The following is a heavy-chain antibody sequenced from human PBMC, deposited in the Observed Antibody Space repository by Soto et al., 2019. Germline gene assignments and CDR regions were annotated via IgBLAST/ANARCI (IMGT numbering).Heavy chain of an antibody. CDR2: INSDGSGA. CDR3: ARETNAVVSCDS. CDR1: GFTFSSYL. V-gene: IGHV3-74*01. Sequence: EVQLLESGGGLVQPGGSLRLSCAASGFTFSSYLMHWVRQAPEKGLVWVARINSDGSGASYADSVKGRFTISRDNAQNTLYLHMSTLRAEDTALYYCARETNAVVSCDSWGQGTLVTVSS. J-gene: IGHJ4*02.